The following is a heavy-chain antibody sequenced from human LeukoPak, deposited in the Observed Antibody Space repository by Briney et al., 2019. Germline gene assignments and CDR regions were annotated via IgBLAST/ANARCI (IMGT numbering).Heavy chain of an antibody. J-gene: IGHJ4*02. CDR3: ARQGVYDSSGYYRDY. D-gene: IGHD3-22*01. CDR1: GFTFSSYG. Sequence: GGSLRLSCAASGFTFSSYGMHWVRQAPGKGLEWVAVIWYDGSNKYYADSVKGRFTISRDNSKNTLYLQMNSLRAEDTAVYYCARQGVYDSSGYYRDYWGQGTLVTVSS. CDR2: IWYDGSNK. V-gene: IGHV3-33*01.